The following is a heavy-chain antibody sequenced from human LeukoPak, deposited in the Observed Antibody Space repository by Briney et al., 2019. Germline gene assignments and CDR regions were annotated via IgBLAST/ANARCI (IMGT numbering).Heavy chain of an antibody. V-gene: IGHV1-3*03. Sequence: ASVKVSCKASGYTFTSYTIHWVRQAPGQSLEWMGWISVGNGDSKCSQEFQGRVTLTRDTSATTAYLEVSSLRPEDTAVYYCARSVSGYCSGGSCYSYYFDYWGQGTLVTVSS. D-gene: IGHD2-15*01. J-gene: IGHJ4*02. CDR1: GYTFTSYT. CDR3: ARSVSGYCSGGSCYSYYFDY. CDR2: ISVGNGDS.